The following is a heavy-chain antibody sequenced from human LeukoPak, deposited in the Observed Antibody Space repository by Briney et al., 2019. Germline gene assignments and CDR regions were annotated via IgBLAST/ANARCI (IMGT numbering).Heavy chain of an antibody. Sequence: GASVKVSCKASGYTFTSYDINWVRQATGQGLEWMGWMNPNSGNTGYAQKFQGRVTMTTDTSTSTAYMELRSLRSDDTAVYYCAREGYDFWSGYYSNLVYFDYWGQGTLVTVSS. D-gene: IGHD3-3*01. J-gene: IGHJ4*02. CDR2: MNPNSGNT. V-gene: IGHV1-8*02. CDR3: AREGYDFWSGYYSNLVYFDY. CDR1: GYTFTSYD.